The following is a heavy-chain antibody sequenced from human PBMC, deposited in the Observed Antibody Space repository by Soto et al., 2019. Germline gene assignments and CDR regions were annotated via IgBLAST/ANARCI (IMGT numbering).Heavy chain of an antibody. CDR2: ISGSGGST. CDR3: ASDTAMADFDY. J-gene: IGHJ4*02. V-gene: IGHV3-23*01. Sequence: PGGSLSLSCASSGFTFISYAMSWVRQAPGKGLEWVSAISGSGGSTYYADSVKGRFTISRDNSKNTLYLQMNSLRAEDTAVYYCASDTAMADFDYWGEGTLVTVSS. CDR1: GFTFISYA. D-gene: IGHD5-18*01.